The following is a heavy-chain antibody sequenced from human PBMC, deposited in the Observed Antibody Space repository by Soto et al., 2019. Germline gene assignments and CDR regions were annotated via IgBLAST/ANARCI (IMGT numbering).Heavy chain of an antibody. V-gene: IGHV4-30-2*01. Sequence: SETLSLTCAVSGDTISTGGYSWAWIRQPPGKALEWIGHTYHSGNPYYNPSLKSRVIISVDRSKNQFSLKVSSVTAADTAVYYCARRIVATETFDYWGQGTLVTVSS. CDR2: TYHSGNP. J-gene: IGHJ4*02. CDR1: GDTISTGGYS. CDR3: ARRIVATETFDY. D-gene: IGHD5-12*01.